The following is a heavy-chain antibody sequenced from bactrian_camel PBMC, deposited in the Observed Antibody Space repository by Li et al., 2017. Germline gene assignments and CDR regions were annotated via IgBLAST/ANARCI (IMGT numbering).Heavy chain of an antibody. CDR3: NAKLEVGYSGPWCAETSDY. CDR1: GFTFSNFD. Sequence: VQLVESGGGLVQPGGSLRLACAVSGFTFSNFDMSWVRQAPGKGLEWVSGINNGGDSTYYADSVKGRFTISQDSAEVTVYLQMNSLKPEDTAVYYCNAKLEVGYSGPWCAETSDYWGQGTQVTVS. CDR2: INNGGDST. V-gene: IGHV3S40*01. D-gene: IGHD1*01. J-gene: IGHJ4*01.